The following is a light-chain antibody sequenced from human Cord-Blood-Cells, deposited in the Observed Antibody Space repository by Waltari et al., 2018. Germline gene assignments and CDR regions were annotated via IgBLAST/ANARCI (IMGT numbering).Light chain of an antibody. CDR1: PSVSSSY. CDR3: KQYGSSPWT. Sequence: IVLTQSPGTLSLSPGERATLSCRASPSVSSSYLAWYQQKPGQAPRLLIYGASSRATGIPDRFSGSGSVTDFTLTISRLEPEDFAVYYCKQYGSSPWTFGQGTKVEIK. CDR2: GAS. J-gene: IGKJ1*01. V-gene: IGKV3-20*01.